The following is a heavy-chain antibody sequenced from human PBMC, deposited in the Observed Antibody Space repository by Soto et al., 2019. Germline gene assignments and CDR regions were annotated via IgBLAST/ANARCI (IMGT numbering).Heavy chain of an antibody. CDR2: IYPGDSDT. V-gene: IGHV5-51*01. CDR3: ARLVTYCTNISSHRIDP. J-gene: IGHJ5*02. D-gene: IGHD2-8*01. Sequence: PGESLKIFCKGSGYSFTNYWIGWVRQMRGKGMEWMGIIYPGDSDTRYSPSFQGQVSNSADKSISTAYLQWSSLKASDTAMYFCARLVTYCTNISSHRIDPWGQGTLVTVSS. CDR1: GYSFTNYW.